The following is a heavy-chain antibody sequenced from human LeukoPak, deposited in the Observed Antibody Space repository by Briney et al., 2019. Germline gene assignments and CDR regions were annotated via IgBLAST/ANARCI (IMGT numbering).Heavy chain of an antibody. Sequence: GGSLRLSCAASGFTFSSFWMHWVRQAPGKGLVWVSRIDYDGTTTAYADSVKGRFTISRVNAKNTLFLQLNSLRVEDTSVYFFVRSPGGDLDHWGRGNLVTFSS. V-gene: IGHV3-74*01. CDR2: IDYDGTTT. CDR3: VRSPGGDLDH. J-gene: IGHJ4*02. D-gene: IGHD3-10*01. CDR1: GFTFSSFW.